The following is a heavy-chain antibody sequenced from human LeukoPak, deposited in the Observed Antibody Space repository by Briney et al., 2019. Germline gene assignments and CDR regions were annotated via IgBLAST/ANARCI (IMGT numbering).Heavy chain of an antibody. V-gene: IGHV3-64*01. CDR3: ARAPYDILTGYYPLYYYYYMDV. D-gene: IGHD3-9*01. CDR2: ISSNGGST. J-gene: IGHJ6*03. CDR1: GFTFSSYA. Sequence: GGSLRLSCAASGFTFSSYAMHWVRQAPGKGLEYVSAISSNGGSTYYANSVKGRFTISRDNSKNTLYLQMNSLRAEDTAVYYCARAPYDILTGYYPLYYYYYMDVWGKGTTVTISS.